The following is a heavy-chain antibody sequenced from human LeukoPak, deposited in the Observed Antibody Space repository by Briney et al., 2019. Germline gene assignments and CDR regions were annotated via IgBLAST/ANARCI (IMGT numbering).Heavy chain of an antibody. CDR2: IYTSGST. V-gene: IGHV4-61*02. CDR3: ARVTTGGYYNY. D-gene: IGHD3-22*01. CDR1: GGSISSGSYY. J-gene: IGHJ4*02. Sequence: PSQTLSLTCSVYGGSISSGSYYWSWIRQPAGKGLEWIGRIYTSGSTSYNPSLKSRVTMSFDASNNQFSLRLSSVTAADTAVYYCARVTTGGYYNYWGQGTLVTVSS.